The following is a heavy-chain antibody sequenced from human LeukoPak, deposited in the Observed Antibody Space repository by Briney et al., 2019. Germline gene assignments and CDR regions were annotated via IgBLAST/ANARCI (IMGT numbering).Heavy chain of an antibody. J-gene: IGHJ5*02. CDR3: ARDKEGYCSSTSRSRGDNWFDP. Sequence: GASVKVSCKASGYTFTSYGISWVRQAPGQGLEWMGWISAYNGNTNYAQKLQGRVTMTTDTSTSTAYMELRSLRSDDTAVYYCARDKEGYCSSTSRSRGDNWFDPWGQGTLVTVSS. CDR1: GYTFTSYG. D-gene: IGHD2-2*01. V-gene: IGHV1-18*01. CDR2: ISAYNGNT.